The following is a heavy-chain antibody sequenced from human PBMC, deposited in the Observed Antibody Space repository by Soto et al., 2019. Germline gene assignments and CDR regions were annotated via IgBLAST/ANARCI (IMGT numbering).Heavy chain of an antibody. CDR3: AKDPKKVTFGGVNPLADY. J-gene: IGHJ4*02. Sequence: EVQLLECGGGLVQPGGSLRLSCAASGFTFSSYAMSWVRQAPGKGLEWVSAISGSGGSTYYADSVKGRFTISRDNSKNTLYLQMNSLRAEHTTVYYCAKDPKKVTFGGVNPLADYWGQGTLVTVSS. CDR1: GFTFSSYA. V-gene: IGHV3-23*01. CDR2: ISGSGGST. D-gene: IGHD3-16*01.